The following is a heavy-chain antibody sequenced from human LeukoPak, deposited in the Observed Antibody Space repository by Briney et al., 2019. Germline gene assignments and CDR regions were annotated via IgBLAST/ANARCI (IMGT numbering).Heavy chain of an antibody. CDR1: GFTFGNYW. V-gene: IGHV3-74*01. Sequence: PGGSLRLPCAASGFTFGNYWMHWVRQASGKGLVWVSSLDSDGSATSYADSVKGRFTISRDSAQNTVYLQMDSLRVEDTAVYYCTSDALLEYCTGNDCYHSDLWGQVILVTVSS. CDR3: TSDALLEYCTGNDCYHSDL. J-gene: IGHJ4*02. D-gene: IGHD2-8*02. CDR2: LDSDGSAT.